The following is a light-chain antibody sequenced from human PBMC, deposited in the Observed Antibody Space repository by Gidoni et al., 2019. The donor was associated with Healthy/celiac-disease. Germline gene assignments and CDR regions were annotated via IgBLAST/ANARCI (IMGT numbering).Light chain of an antibody. V-gene: IGKV1-5*01. J-gene: IGKJ1*01. Sequence: DIHMTQSPSTLSASVGDRVTITCRASQSISSWLAWYQQKPGKAPKLLIYDASSLESGVPSRFSGSGSETEVTLTISSLQPDEFATYYGQQYNSYWTFXQXTKVEIK. CDR1: QSISSW. CDR3: QQYNSYWT. CDR2: DAS.